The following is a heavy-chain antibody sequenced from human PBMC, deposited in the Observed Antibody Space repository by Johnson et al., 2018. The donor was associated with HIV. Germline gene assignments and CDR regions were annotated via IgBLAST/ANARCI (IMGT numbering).Heavy chain of an antibody. CDR2: ISYDGSSK. D-gene: IGHD5-12*01. Sequence: QMQLVESGGGVVQPGRSLRLSCAASGFTFSSYGMHWVRQAPGKGLEWVAVISYDGSSKYYAESLKGRISISRDNSMNTLYLQMNSLRAEDTAVYYCATFGYTGGWIVTDDAFDVWGHGTLVTVSS. CDR1: GFTFSSYG. V-gene: IGHV3-30*03. CDR3: ATFGYTGGWIVTDDAFDV. J-gene: IGHJ3*01.